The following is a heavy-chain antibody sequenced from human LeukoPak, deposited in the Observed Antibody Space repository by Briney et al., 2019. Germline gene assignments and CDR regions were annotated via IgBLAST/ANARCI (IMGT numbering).Heavy chain of an antibody. D-gene: IGHD3-22*01. V-gene: IGHV4-4*09. CDR1: GGSISSYY. CDR2: IYTSGST. CDR3: ARVHSGYYYDSSGYYYFDY. Sequence: SETLSLTCTVSGGSISSYYWSWIRQPPGKGLEWIGYIYTSGSTNYNSSLKSRVTISVDTSKNQFSLKLSSVTAADTAVYYCARVHSGYYYDSSGYYYFDYWGQGTLVTVSS. J-gene: IGHJ4*02.